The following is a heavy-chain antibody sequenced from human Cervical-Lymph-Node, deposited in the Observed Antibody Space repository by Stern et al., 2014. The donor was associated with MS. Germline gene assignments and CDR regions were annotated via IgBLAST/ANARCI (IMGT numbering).Heavy chain of an antibody. CDR1: GLPVSNNN. CDR2: LYASGTT. D-gene: IGHD2-21*02. J-gene: IGHJ6*02. Sequence: EVQLVQSGGGLVQPGGSLRLSCAASGLPVSNNNMSWVRQAPGKGLEWVSLLYASGTTSYADSVKGRFIISRHNSKNTLYLQMNSLRPDDTAVYYCAREGGDDDYYYGLDVWGQGTTVTVSS. CDR3: AREGGDDDYYYGLDV. V-gene: IGHV3-53*04.